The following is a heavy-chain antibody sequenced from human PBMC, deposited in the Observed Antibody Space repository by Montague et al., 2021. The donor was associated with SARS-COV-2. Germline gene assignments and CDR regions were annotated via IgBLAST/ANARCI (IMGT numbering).Heavy chain of an antibody. Sequence: SETLSLTCAVYGGSLSGYYWAWIRQTPGKGLEWIGEINHSGNTNYTPSLKSRLTISVDTSKKQFSLKLSSVTTAGTAVYYCARGADYDFWSGYLRYKWFDPWGLGTPVTVSS. J-gene: IGHJ5*02. D-gene: IGHD3-3*01. V-gene: IGHV4-34*01. CDR1: GGSLSGYY. CDR3: ARGADYDFWSGYLRYKWFDP. CDR2: INHSGNT.